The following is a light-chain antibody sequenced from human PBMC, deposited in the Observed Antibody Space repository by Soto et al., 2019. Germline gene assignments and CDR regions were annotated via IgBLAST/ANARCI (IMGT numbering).Light chain of an antibody. CDR1: QDISKY. V-gene: IGKV1-33*01. J-gene: IGKJ3*01. CDR3: QQYHSLPFT. Sequence: DIQMTQSPSSLSASVGDRITITCQASQDISKYLIWYQQTPGKAPKFLIYEASNLARGVPSRFSGSGSGTDFTFTINILQPEYIATYYWQQYHSLPFTFGPGTKLDIK. CDR2: EAS.